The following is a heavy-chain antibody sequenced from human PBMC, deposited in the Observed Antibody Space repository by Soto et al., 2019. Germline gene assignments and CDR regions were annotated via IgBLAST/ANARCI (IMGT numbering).Heavy chain of an antibody. D-gene: IGHD4-4*01. V-gene: IGHV1-2*02. J-gene: IGHJ4*02. Sequence: QVQLVQSGAEVKKPGASVKVSCKASGYTFTGYYMHWVRQAPGQGLEWMGWINPNSGGTNYAQKFQGRVNMTRDTSISTAYMELSRLRSDDTAVYYCARDLHSGAVGKRTTTNYWGQGTLVTVSS. CDR1: GYTFTGYY. CDR2: INPNSGGT. CDR3: ARDLHSGAVGKRTTTNY.